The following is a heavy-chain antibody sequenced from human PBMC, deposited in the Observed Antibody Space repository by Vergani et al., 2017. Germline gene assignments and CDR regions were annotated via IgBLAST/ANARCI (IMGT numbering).Heavy chain of an antibody. Sequence: QLQLQESGPGLVKPSATLSLTCSVSGASIRSSNYYWGWIRQPPGKWLEWIASIYYSGSTYYNPSLKSRVTISVDTSKNQFSLKLGSVTAADTAVYFCARHSTVEWLVKLGWIDPWGQGILVTVSS. V-gene: IGHV4-39*01. J-gene: IGHJ5*02. D-gene: IGHD6-19*01. CDR3: ARHSTVEWLVKLGWIDP. CDR1: GASIRSSNYY. CDR2: IYYSGST.